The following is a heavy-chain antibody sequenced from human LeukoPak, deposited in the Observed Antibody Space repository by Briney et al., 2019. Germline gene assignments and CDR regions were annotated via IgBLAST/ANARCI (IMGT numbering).Heavy chain of an antibody. J-gene: IGHJ5*02. V-gene: IGHV4-59*08. D-gene: IGHD6-13*01. CDR2: IYYSGST. CDR1: HDSISSNY. Sequence: PSETLSLTCIVSHDSISSNYWTWIRQPPGKGLEWIGYIYYSGSTYYNPSLKSRVTISVDTSKNQFSLKLSSVTAADTAVYYCARGIRGIAAAGTKFDPWGQGTLVTVSS. CDR3: ARGIRGIAAAGTKFDP.